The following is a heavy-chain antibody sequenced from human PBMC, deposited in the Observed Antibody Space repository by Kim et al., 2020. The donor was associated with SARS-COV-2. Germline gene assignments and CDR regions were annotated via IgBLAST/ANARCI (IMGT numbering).Heavy chain of an antibody. V-gene: IGHV3-43*01. CDR3: AKGAITMVRGVDVDY. D-gene: IGHD3-10*01. Sequence: SVKGRFTISRDNSKKSLYLQMNSLRTEDTALYYCAKGAITMVRGVDVDYWGQGTLVTVSS. J-gene: IGHJ4*02.